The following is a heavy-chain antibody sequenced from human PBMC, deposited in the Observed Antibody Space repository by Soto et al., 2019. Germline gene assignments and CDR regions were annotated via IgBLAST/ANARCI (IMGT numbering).Heavy chain of an antibody. CDR1: GYTFTSYY. CDR3: ATTIFGVANSEYYFDY. CDR2: INPSGGST. J-gene: IGHJ4*02. V-gene: IGHV1-46*01. D-gene: IGHD3-3*01. Sequence: SVKVSCKASGYTFTSYYMHWVRQAPGQGLEWMGIINPSGGSTSYAQKFQGRVTMTRDTSTSTVYMELSSLRSEDTAVYYCATTIFGVANSEYYFDYWGQGTLVTVSS.